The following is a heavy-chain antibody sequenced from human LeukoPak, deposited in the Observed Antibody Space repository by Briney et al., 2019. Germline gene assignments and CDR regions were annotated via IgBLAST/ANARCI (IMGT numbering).Heavy chain of an antibody. Sequence: SVKVSCKASGGTFSSYAISWVRQAPGQGHEWMGRIIPIFGTANYAQKFQGRVTITTDESTSTAYMERSSVSYEHTAVHYCARSRYYGSGIELDYWGQGNLVTVSS. CDR3: ARSRYYGSGIELDY. V-gene: IGHV1-69*05. D-gene: IGHD3-10*01. CDR2: IIPIFGTA. CDR1: GGTFSSYA. J-gene: IGHJ4*02.